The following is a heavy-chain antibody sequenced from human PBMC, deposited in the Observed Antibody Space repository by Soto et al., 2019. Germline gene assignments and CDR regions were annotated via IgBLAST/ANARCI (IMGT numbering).Heavy chain of an antibody. CDR1: VASVSSNSAA. V-gene: IGHV6-1*01. D-gene: IGHD6-6*01. CDR2: TYYRSNGYN. J-gene: IGHJ6*02. CDR3: ARAMSVRRSSTYPYYYYGMDV. Sequence: SQTLSLTCAISVASVSSNSAAWNWIRESPSRGLEWLGRTYYRSNGYNVYAVSVKSRITINPDTSKNQFSLQLNSVTPEDTAVYYCARAMSVRRSSTYPYYYYGMDVWGQGTTVTVSS.